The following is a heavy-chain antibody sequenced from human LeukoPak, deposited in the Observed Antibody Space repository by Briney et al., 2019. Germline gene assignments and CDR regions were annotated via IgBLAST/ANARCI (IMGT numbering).Heavy chain of an antibody. CDR3: ARVERGRYYYYMDV. CDR2: IYHSGST. CDR1: GYSISSGYY. J-gene: IGHJ6*03. V-gene: IGHV4-38-2*02. Sequence: PSETLSLTCTVSGYSISSGYYWGWIRQPPGKGLEWIGSIYHSGSTYYNPSLKSRVTISVDTCKNQFSLKLSSVTAADTAVYYCARVERGRYYYYMDVWGKGTTVTVSS.